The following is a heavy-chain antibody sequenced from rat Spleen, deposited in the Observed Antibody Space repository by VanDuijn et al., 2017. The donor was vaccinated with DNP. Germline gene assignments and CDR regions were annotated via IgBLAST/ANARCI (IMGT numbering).Heavy chain of an antibody. CDR2: IKQDSSVV. D-gene: IGHD5-1*01. V-gene: IGHV4-2*01. Sequence: EVKLVESGGGLVQPGRSVKLSCAASGLNFSDYWMGWVRRAPGKGLEWMGEIKQDSSVVNHNPSLRDRFTISRDNAQNSLYLQMNSLGSADTATYYCVTRGTGSDNWFAYWGQGTLVTVSS. CDR1: GLNFSDYW. J-gene: IGHJ3*01. CDR3: VTRGTGSDNWFAY.